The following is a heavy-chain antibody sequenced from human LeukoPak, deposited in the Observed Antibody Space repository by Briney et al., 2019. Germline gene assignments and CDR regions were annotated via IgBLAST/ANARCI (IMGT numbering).Heavy chain of an antibody. Sequence: PGGSLRLSCAASGFTFSSYSMNWVRQAPGKGLEWVSSISSSSSYIYYADSVKGRFTISGDNAKNSLYLQMNSLRAEDTAVYYCAREFSHCSSTSCYEGFDYWGQGTLVTVSS. CDR3: AREFSHCSSTSCYEGFDY. D-gene: IGHD2-2*01. CDR1: GFTFSSYS. V-gene: IGHV3-21*01. J-gene: IGHJ4*02. CDR2: ISSSSSYI.